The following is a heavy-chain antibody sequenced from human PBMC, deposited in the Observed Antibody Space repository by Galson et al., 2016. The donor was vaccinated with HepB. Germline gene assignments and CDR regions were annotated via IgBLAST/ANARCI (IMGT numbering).Heavy chain of an antibody. J-gene: IGHJ4*02. CDR3: AKDALFYGSGNYVHY. D-gene: IGHD3-10*01. Sequence: SLRLSCAASGFTFSSYAMHWVRQAPGKGLEWVAVISYDGSNKYFAASVKGRFTISRDNSKNTLYLQMNSLRAEGTAVYYCAKDALFYGSGNYVHYWGQGTLVTVSS. V-gene: IGHV3-30*04. CDR2: ISYDGSNK. CDR1: GFTFSSYA.